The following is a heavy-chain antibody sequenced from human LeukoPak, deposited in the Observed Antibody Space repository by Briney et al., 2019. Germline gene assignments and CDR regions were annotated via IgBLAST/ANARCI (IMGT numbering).Heavy chain of an antibody. CDR1: GFTFSSYG. Sequence: GGSLRLSCAASGFTFSSYGMHWVRQAPGKGLEWVAVISYDGSNKYYADSVKGRFTISRDNSKNTLYLQMNSLRAEDTAVYYCARGRYDSSGYASLYYYYGMDVWGQGTTVTVSS. V-gene: IGHV3-30*03. CDR2: ISYDGSNK. CDR3: ARGRYDSSGYASLYYYYGMDV. J-gene: IGHJ6*02. D-gene: IGHD3-22*01.